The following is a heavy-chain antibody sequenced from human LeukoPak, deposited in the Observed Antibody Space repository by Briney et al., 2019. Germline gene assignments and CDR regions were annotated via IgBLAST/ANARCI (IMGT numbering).Heavy chain of an antibody. D-gene: IGHD3-16*01. CDR2: IKEDEGTK. V-gene: IGHV3-7*01. J-gene: IGHJ4*02. Sequence: PGGSLRLSCAASGFIFTDHWMSWVRQAPGKGLEWVANIKEDEGTKFYADSVRGRFTISRDNAKSSVYLQMNNLRVEDTALYYCARAVDVADYWGRGTLVTVSS. CDR3: ARAVDVADY. CDR1: GFIFTDHW.